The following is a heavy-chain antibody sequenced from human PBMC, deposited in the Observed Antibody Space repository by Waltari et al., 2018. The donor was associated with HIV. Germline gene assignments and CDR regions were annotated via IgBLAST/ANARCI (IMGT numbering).Heavy chain of an antibody. CDR2: ISRDGSSK. J-gene: IGHJ4*02. CDR1: GCIFRDFA. CDR3: EREGIVAAPFDF. Sequence: QVQLVESGGGLVQPGGSLRLSCAASGCIFRDFAIHWVRQAPGKGLEWVAVISRDGSSKYYADSVQGRFTISRDNSKNSLHLHMNSLRPKDTAVYYCEREGIVAAPFDFWGLGTLVTVSS. D-gene: IGHD2-15*01. V-gene: IGHV3-30*01.